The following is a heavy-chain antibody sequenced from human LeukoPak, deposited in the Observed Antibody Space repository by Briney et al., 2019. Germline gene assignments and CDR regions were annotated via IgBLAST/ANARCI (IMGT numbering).Heavy chain of an antibody. CDR2: ISGSGGST. V-gene: IGHV3-23*01. D-gene: IGHD3-22*01. Sequence: GGSLRLSCAASGFTFSSYAMSWVRQAPGKGLEWVSAISGSGGSTYYSASVKGRFTISRDNSKNTLYVQMNSLRAEDTAVYYCAKDLSPTYYYDSSGYYSREYFQHWGQGTLVTVSS. CDR3: AKDLSPTYYYDSSGYYSREYFQH. J-gene: IGHJ1*01. CDR1: GFTFSSYA.